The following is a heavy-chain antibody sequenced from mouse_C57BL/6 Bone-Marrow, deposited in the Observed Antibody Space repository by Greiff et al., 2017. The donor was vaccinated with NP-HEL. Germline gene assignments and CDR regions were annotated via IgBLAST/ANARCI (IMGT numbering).Heavy chain of an antibody. V-gene: IGHV14-4*01. CDR1: GFNFKDYC. Sequence: EVQLQQSGAELVRPGASVKLSCTASGFNFKDYCMHWVKQRPEQGLAWIGWIYPDNGATDYASNFQGKAPITADTSSHTAYLQISSLTSEDTAVYYCTTRTYWGQGTLVTVSA. CDR2: IYPDNGAT. CDR3: TTRTY. J-gene: IGHJ3*01.